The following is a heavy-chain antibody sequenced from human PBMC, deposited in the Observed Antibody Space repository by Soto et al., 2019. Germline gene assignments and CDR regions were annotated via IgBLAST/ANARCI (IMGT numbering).Heavy chain of an antibody. V-gene: IGHV3-23*01. Sequence: PGGSLRLSCAASGFTFNNYAMGWVRQAPGKGLEWVSAITGSGSDTYYLDSVKGRFTISRDNSKNTLYLQMNSLRAEDTAICYCAKLGSSTCSPHYLFDYWGQRSLDTGSS. J-gene: IGHJ4*02. CDR3: AKLGSSTCSPHYLFDY. CDR1: GFTFNNYA. CDR2: ITGSGSDT. D-gene: IGHD3-10*01.